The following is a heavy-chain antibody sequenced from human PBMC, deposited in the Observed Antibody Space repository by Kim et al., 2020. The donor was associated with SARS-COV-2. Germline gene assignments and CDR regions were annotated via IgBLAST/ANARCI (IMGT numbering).Heavy chain of an antibody. D-gene: IGHD6-13*01. CDR3: ARDAYSSSWYYHGMDV. Sequence: SLKSRVTISVDTSKNQFSLKLSSVTAADTAVYYCARDAYSSSWYYHGMDVWGQGTTVTVSS. V-gene: IGHV4-59*01. J-gene: IGHJ6*02.